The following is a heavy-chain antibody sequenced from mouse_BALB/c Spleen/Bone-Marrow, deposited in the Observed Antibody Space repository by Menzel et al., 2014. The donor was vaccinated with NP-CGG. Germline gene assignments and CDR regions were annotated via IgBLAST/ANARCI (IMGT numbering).Heavy chain of an antibody. D-gene: IGHD4-1*01. V-gene: IGHV3-2*02. CDR3: ARGSLAYWCFDV. CDR1: GYSITSDYS. Sequence: EVKLQESGPGLVKPSQSLSLTCTVTGYSITSDYSWNWIRQFPGNKLEWMGYISYSGSTSYNPSLKSRISITRDTSKNQFFLQVNSVTTEDTATYYCARGSLAYWCFDVWGAGTTVTVSS. CDR2: ISYSGST. J-gene: IGHJ1*01.